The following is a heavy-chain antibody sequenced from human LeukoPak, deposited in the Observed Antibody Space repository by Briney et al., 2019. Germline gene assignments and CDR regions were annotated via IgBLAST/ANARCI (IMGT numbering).Heavy chain of an antibody. Sequence: SVKVSCKASGGTFSSYAISWVRQAPGQGLEWVGGIIPIFGTANYAQKFQGRVTITADESTSTAYMELSSLKSEDTAVYYCARAGYCGGDCYSDYWGQGTLVTVSS. V-gene: IGHV1-69*13. CDR2: IIPIFGTA. D-gene: IGHD2-21*01. J-gene: IGHJ4*02. CDR1: GGTFSSYA. CDR3: ARAGYCGGDCYSDY.